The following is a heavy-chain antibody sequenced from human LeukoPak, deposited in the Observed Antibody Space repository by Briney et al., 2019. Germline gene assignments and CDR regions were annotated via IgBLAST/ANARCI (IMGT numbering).Heavy chain of an antibody. V-gene: IGHV3-23*01. CDR1: GFTFSSYA. D-gene: IGHD3-3*01. Sequence: GGSLRLSCAASGFTFSSYAMSWVRQAPGKGLEWVSAISGSGGDTYYADSVKGRFTISRDNSKTMLYLQMRSLRAEDMAVYYCAKEGAYYVFGSVSGWDYWGRGTLVTVSS. CDR2: ISGSGGDT. J-gene: IGHJ4*02. CDR3: AKEGAYYVFGSVSGWDY.